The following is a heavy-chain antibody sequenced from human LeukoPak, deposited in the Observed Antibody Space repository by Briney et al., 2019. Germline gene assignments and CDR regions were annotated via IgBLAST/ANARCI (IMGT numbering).Heavy chain of an antibody. D-gene: IGHD3-22*01. CDR2: INHSGST. J-gene: IGHJ2*01. CDR3: ARALGGYDSCGYPYWYFDL. Sequence: SETLSLTCAVYGGSFSGYYWSWIRQPPGKGLEWIGEINHSGSTNYNPSLKSRVTISVDTSKNQFSLKLSSVTAADTAVYYCARALGGYDSCGYPYWYFDLWGRGTLVTVSS. V-gene: IGHV4-34*01. CDR1: GGSFSGYY.